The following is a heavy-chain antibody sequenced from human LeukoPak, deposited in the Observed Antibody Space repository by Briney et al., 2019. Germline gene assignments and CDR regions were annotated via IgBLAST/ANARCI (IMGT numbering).Heavy chain of an antibody. CDR2: ISAYNGNT. CDR3: ARIGMTTVTTGYFDY. J-gene: IGHJ4*02. CDR1: GYTFTRYG. V-gene: IGHV1-18*01. D-gene: IGHD4-17*01. Sequence: ASVKVSCKASGYTFTRYGISWVRQAPGQGLEWMGWISAYNGNTNYAQKLQGRVTMTTDTSTSTAYMELRSLRSDDTAVYYCARIGMTTVTTGYFDYWGQGTLVTVSS.